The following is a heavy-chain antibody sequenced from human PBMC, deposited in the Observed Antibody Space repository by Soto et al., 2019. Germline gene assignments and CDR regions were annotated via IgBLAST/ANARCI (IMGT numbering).Heavy chain of an antibody. V-gene: IGHV4-30-4*01. J-gene: IGHJ4*02. CDR3: ARVAGRFLEWLPESPYFDY. CDR1: GGSISSGEYY. D-gene: IGHD3-3*01. Sequence: SETLSLTCTVSGGSISSGEYYWSWIRQPPGKGLEWIGYIYYSGSTYYNPSLKSRVTISVDTSKNQFSLKLSSVTAADTAVYYCARVAGRFLEWLPESPYFDYWGQGTLVTVSS. CDR2: IYYSGST.